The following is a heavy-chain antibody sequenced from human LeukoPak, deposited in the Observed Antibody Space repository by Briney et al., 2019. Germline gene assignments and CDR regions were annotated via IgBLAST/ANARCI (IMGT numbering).Heavy chain of an antibody. CDR3: AKGGGGDYPLFPYAFDI. J-gene: IGHJ3*02. D-gene: IGHD4-17*01. CDR2: ISAYNGST. Sequence: ASVKVSCKASGYTFTSYGISWVRQAPGQGLEWMGWISAYNGSTNYAQKLQGRVTMTTDTSTSTAYMELRSLRSDDTAVYYCAKGGGGDYPLFPYAFDIWGQGTMVTVSS. V-gene: IGHV1-18*01. CDR1: GYTFTSYG.